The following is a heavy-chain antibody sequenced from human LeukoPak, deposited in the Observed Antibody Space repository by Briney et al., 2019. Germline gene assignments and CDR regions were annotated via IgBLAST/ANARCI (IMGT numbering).Heavy chain of an antibody. J-gene: IGHJ4*02. CDR2: ISSSSSYT. CDR1: GFTFSDYY. V-gene: IGHV3-11*05. Sequence: PGGSLRLSCAASGFTFSDYYMGWIRQAPGKGLEWVSYISSSSSYTNYADSVKGRFTISRDSAKNSLYLQMNSLRAEDTAVYYCARDRWERKYYFDYWGQGTLVTVSP. D-gene: IGHD1-26*01. CDR3: ARDRWERKYYFDY.